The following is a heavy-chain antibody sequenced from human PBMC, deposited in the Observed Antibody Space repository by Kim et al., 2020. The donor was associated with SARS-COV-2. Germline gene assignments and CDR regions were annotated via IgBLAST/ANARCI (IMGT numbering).Heavy chain of an antibody. D-gene: IGHD4-17*01. J-gene: IGHJ4*02. Sequence: YAQKFQERVTITRDMSTSTAYMELSSLRSEDTAVYYCAAAYGDYVGGIDYWGQGTLVTVSS. CDR3: AAAYGDYVGGIDY. V-gene: IGHV1-58*01.